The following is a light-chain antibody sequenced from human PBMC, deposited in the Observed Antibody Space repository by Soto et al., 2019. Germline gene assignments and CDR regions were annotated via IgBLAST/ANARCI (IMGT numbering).Light chain of an antibody. CDR1: QSVLYSSNNKNY. CDR2: WAS. CDR3: QQCYNWPQWT. Sequence: DIVMTQSPDSLAVSLGERATINCKSSQSVLYSSNNKNYLAWYQQKPGQPPKLLIYWASTRESGVPDRFSGSGSGTDFTLTIRRLEPEDFALYYCQQCYNWPQWTFGQGTKVDIK. J-gene: IGKJ1*01. V-gene: IGKV4-1*01.